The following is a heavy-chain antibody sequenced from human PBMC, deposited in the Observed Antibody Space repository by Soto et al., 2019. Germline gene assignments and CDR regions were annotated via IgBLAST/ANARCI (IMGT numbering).Heavy chain of an antibody. Sequence: SETLSLTCTVSGGSLSAYYWTWIRQSPEKGLEWIGNVYYDGTTKFNPALQSRLTMSVDTSKNQFSLRLTSVTAADTAVYYCARPVPPRTSTAWFDPWGQGTRVTV. CDR2: VYYDGTT. CDR1: GGSLSAYY. J-gene: IGHJ5*02. D-gene: IGHD3-10*01. CDR3: ARPVPPRTSTAWFDP. V-gene: IGHV4-59*01.